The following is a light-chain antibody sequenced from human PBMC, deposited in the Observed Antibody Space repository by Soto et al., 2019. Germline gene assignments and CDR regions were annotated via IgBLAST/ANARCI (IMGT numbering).Light chain of an antibody. CDR1: QSVRSN. CDR2: GAS. V-gene: IGKV3-15*01. Sequence: EIVMTQSPATLSVSPGERATLSCRASQSVRSNLAWYQQKPGQAPRLLIYGASTSATGVPARFSGSGSGTEFTLIISSLQSEDFAVYYCQQYNDWPFTFGQGTNLEIK. CDR3: QQYNDWPFT. J-gene: IGKJ2*01.